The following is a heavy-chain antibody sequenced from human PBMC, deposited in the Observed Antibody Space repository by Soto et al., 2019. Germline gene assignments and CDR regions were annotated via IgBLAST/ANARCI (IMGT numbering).Heavy chain of an antibody. CDR1: GYTFTSYG. D-gene: IGHD2-2*01. J-gene: IGHJ4*02. CDR2: ISAYNGNT. CDR3: ARSIVVNGEYYFDY. V-gene: IGHV1-18*01. Sequence: GASVKVSCKASGYTFTSYGISWVRQAPGQGLEWMGWISAYNGNTNYTQKLQGRVTMTTDTSTSTAYMELRSLRSDDTAVYYCARSIVVNGEYYFDYWGQGTLVTVSS.